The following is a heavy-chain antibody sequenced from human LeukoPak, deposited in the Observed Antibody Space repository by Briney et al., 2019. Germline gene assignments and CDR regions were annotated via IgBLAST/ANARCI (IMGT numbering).Heavy chain of an antibody. J-gene: IGHJ6*03. CDR1: GGSISSYY. D-gene: IGHD6-13*01. CDR2: IYYSGST. V-gene: IGHV4-59*12. CDR3: ARVGAAAGRFYYMDV. Sequence: SETLSLTCTVSGGSISSYYWSWIRQPPGKGLEWIGYIYYSGSTNYNPSLKSRVTMSVDTSKNQFSLKLSSVTAADTAVYYCARVGAAAGRFYYMDVWGKGTTVTISS.